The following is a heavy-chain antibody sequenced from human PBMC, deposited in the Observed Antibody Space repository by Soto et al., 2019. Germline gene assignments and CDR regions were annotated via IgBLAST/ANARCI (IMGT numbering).Heavy chain of an antibody. Sequence: QITLKESGPPLVKPTQTLTLTCTFSGFSLSTSAVGVGWIRQPPRKALEWLALIYWDDDRRYSPSLRSRLTITKDTSKNQVVLTMTNMDPVDTATYYCAHHLEATNFDYWGQGTMVTVSS. J-gene: IGHJ4*02. CDR2: IYWDDDR. D-gene: IGHD5-12*01. V-gene: IGHV2-5*02. CDR3: AHHLEATNFDY. CDR1: GFSLSTSAVG.